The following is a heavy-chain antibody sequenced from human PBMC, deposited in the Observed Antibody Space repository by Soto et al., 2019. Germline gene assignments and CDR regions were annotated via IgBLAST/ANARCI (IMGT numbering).Heavy chain of an antibody. Sequence: QVQLVQSGAEVKQPGSSVKVSCKTSGGTFSTYAIYWVRQAPGQGLEWMGAIIPLFGTADYAQKFQGRVTITADESTSTAYMELSSLRSEDPAVYYFARPNGSYSSGYSYFDYWGQGNLVTVSS. V-gene: IGHV1-69*01. CDR2: IIPLFGTA. CDR1: GGTFSTYA. CDR3: ARPNGSYSSGYSYFDY. D-gene: IGHD6-19*01. J-gene: IGHJ4*02.